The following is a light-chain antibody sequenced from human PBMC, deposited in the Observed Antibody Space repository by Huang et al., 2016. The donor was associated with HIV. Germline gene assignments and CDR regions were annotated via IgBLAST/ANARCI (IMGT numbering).Light chain of an antibody. V-gene: IGKV3-11*01. CDR2: DAS. CDR1: RSISTY. J-gene: IGKJ2*01. CDR3: QHRSNWPPYT. Sequence: EIVLTQSPATLSLSPGERATLSCRASRSISTYLGWYQQKVGQAPRRLIYDASNRATGIPARFSGSGSGTDFTLTISSLEPEDFAVYYCQHRSNWPPYTFGQGTKLEIK.